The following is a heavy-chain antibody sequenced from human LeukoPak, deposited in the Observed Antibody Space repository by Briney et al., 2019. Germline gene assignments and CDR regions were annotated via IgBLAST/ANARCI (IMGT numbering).Heavy chain of an antibody. CDR2: IKQDGSHI. CDR3: AKAILSSSRSYFDY. J-gene: IGHJ4*02. V-gene: IGHV3-7*01. Sequence: PGGSLRLSCVASGFTFSSYWMSWVRQVPGKGLEWVANIKQDGSHIYYVDSVKGRFTISRDNSKNTLYLQMNSLRAEDTAVYYCAKAILSSSRSYFDYWGQGTLVTVSS. D-gene: IGHD6-6*01. CDR1: GFTFSSYW.